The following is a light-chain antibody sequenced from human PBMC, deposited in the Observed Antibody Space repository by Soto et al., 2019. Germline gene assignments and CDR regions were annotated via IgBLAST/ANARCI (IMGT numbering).Light chain of an antibody. V-gene: IGLV2-23*01. CDR2: EGS. CDR3: CSYAGSRTLV. J-gene: IGLJ2*01. Sequence: QSALTQPASVSGSPGQSITISCTGTSSDVGAYKLVSWYQQHPGKAPRLIIYEGSKRPSGISHRFSGSKSDNTASLTISGLRAEDEAHYYCCSYAGSRTLVFGGGTKLTVL. CDR1: SSDVGAYKL.